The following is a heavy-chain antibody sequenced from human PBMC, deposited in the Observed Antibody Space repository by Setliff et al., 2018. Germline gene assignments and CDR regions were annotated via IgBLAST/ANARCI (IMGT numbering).Heavy chain of an antibody. J-gene: IGHJ4*02. CDR1: GGSVNSGYDN. D-gene: IGHD2-15*01. V-gene: IGHV4-61*09. Sequence: SETLSLTCTVSGGSVNSGYDNWNWLRQPAGKGLEWIGHINRRGSTNFSPSLKSRVTISLDTSKNQFSLNLTSVTAADTAVYYCARDRVVVLAGRRGFYFDYWGQGTLVTVSS. CDR3: ARDRVVVLAGRRGFYFDY. CDR2: INRRGST.